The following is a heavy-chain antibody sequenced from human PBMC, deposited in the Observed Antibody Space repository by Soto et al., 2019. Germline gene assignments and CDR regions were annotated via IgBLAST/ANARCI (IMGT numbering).Heavy chain of an antibody. J-gene: IGHJ6*02. CDR2: ISYDGNNK. V-gene: IGHV3-30*18. Sequence: GGSLRLSCAASGFTFTNYGMHWVRQAPGKGLEWVAFISYDGNNKYYADSVKGRFTISRGNSKNTLYLQMNSLKYEDTAVYYCAKDGWYSSSWGHYYYGTDVWGQGTTVTVSS. D-gene: IGHD6-13*01. CDR1: GFTFTNYG. CDR3: AKDGWYSSSWGHYYYGTDV.